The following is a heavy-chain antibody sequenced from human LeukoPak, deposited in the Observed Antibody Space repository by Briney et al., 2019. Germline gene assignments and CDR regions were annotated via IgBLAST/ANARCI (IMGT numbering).Heavy chain of an antibody. D-gene: IGHD3-10*01. V-gene: IGHV3-23*01. CDR3: AKGSSAGRPYYFDY. CDR1: GFTFGSYA. CDR2: ISHTSEYT. Sequence: GGALRLSCAASGFTFGSYAMSWVRQAPGKGLEWVSAISHTSEYTYHADSVKGRFTISRDNSKNTLYLQMNSLRAEDTAMYYCAKGSSAGRPYYFDYWGQGTLVTVSS. J-gene: IGHJ4*02.